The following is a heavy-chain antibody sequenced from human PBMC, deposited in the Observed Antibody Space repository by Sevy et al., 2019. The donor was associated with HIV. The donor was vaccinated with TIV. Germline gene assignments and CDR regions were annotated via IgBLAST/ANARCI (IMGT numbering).Heavy chain of an antibody. V-gene: IGHV4-34*01. CDR3: ARAHYGYYYYGMDV. CDR2: INHSGST. Sequence: SQTLSLTCAVYGGSFSGYYWSWIRQPPGKGLEWIGEINHSGSTNYNPSIKSRVTISVDTSKNQFSLKLSSVTAADTAVYYCARAHYGYYYYGMDVWGQGTTVTVSS. J-gene: IGHJ6*02. D-gene: IGHD3-16*01. CDR1: GGSFSGYY.